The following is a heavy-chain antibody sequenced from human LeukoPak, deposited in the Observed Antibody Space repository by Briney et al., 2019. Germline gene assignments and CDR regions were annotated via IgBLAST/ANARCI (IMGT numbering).Heavy chain of an antibody. D-gene: IGHD1-26*01. CDR2: IIPIFGTA. J-gene: IGHJ3*02. Sequence: SVKVSCKASGGTFSSYAISWVRQAPGQGLEWMGGIIPIFGTANYAQKFQGRVTITTDESTSTAYMELSSLRSEDTAVYYCAKGSGSYDAFDIWGQGTMVTVSS. CDR3: AKGSGSYDAFDI. CDR1: GGTFSSYA. V-gene: IGHV1-69*05.